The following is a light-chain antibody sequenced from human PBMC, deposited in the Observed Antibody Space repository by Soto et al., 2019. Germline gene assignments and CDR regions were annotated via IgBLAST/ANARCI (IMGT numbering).Light chain of an antibody. V-gene: IGKV3-15*01. Sequence: EIVMTQSPATLSVSPGERATLSCRASQSVSSNLAWYQQKPGQAPRLLIYGASTRATVIPARFSGSGSGTDFTLTISSLQPEDFAVYYCQQYNNWPGTXGQGTKV. CDR3: QQYNNWPGT. J-gene: IGKJ1*01. CDR2: GAS. CDR1: QSVSSN.